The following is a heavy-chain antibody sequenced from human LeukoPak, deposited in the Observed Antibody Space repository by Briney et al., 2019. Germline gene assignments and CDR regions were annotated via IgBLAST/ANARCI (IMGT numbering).Heavy chain of an antibody. D-gene: IGHD3-10*01. CDR2: IRSKANSYAT. CDR3: YCMVQTRGFDY. J-gene: IGHJ4*02. V-gene: IGHV3-73*01. CDR1: GFTFSGSA. Sequence: QTGGSLRLSCAASGFTFSGSAMHWVRQASGKGLEWLGRIRSKANSYATGYAASVKGRFTISRDDSQNTAYLQMNSLKTEDTAVYYCYCMVQTRGFDYWGQGTLVTVSS.